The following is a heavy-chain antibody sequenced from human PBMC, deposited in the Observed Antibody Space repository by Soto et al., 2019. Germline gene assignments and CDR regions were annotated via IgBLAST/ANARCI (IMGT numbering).Heavy chain of an antibody. Sequence: EVQLVESGGGLVKPGGSLRLSCAASGFSFGNYNMNWVRQAPGKGLEWVSTISGGSDEIYYAESVGGRFTISRDNAKNSLYLQLNSLRVEDTAVYYCAIHRLGATDYWGQGTLVTVSS. CDR2: ISGGSDEI. D-gene: IGHD1-26*01. CDR3: AIHRLGATDY. J-gene: IGHJ4*02. CDR1: GFSFGNYN. V-gene: IGHV3-21*01.